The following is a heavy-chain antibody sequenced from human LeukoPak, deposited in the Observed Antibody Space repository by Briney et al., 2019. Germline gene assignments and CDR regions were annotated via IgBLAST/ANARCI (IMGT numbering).Heavy chain of an antibody. CDR3: AREEWYYFDG. J-gene: IGHJ4*02. D-gene: IGHD3-3*01. CDR1: GFTFSSSW. V-gene: IGHV3-74*03. Sequence: GGSLRLSCAASGFTFSSSWMHWVRQPPGKGLVWVSRISPDGRSTTYADSVKGRFTISRDNAKNTLYLQMNTLRAEDTAVYYCAREEWYYFDGWGQGTLVTVSS. CDR2: ISPDGRST.